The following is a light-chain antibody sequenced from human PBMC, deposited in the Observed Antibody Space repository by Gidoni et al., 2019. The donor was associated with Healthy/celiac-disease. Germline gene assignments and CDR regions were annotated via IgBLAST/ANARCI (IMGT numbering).Light chain of an antibody. Sequence: CKSSQRVLYSSNNRNYLAWYQQKPGQPPKLLIYWASTRESGVPDRFSGSGSGTDFTLTISSLQAEDVAVYYCQQYYSTPQTFGQGTKVEIK. CDR3: QQYYSTPQT. CDR2: WAS. J-gene: IGKJ1*01. V-gene: IGKV4-1*01. CDR1: QRVLYSSNNRNY.